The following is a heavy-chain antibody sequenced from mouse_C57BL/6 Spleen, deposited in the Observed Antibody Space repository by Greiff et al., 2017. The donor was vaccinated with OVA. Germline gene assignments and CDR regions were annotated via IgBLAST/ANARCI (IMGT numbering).Heavy chain of an antibody. V-gene: IGHV1-69*01. CDR3: ARRGTGDWYFDV. J-gene: IGHJ1*03. Sequence: QVQLQQPGAELVKPGASVKLSCKASGYTFTSYWMHWVKQRPGQGLEWIGEIDPSDSYTNYNQKFKGKSTLTVDKSSSTAYMQLSSLTSEDSAVYYCARRGTGDWYFDVWGTGTTVTVSS. CDR1: GYTFTSYW. CDR2: IDPSDSYT. D-gene: IGHD4-1*01.